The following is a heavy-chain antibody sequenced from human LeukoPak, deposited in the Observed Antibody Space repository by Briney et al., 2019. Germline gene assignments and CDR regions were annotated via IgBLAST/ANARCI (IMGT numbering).Heavy chain of an antibody. CDR1: GFTFDDYG. V-gene: IGHV3-20*01. Sequence: PGGSLRLSCAASGFTFDDYGMRWVRLAPGKGLGWVSGINWNGGSTGYADSVKGRFTISRDNAKNSLYLQMNSLRAEDTALYHCARGHDYGDSDAFDIWGQGTMVTVSS. CDR3: ARGHDYGDSDAFDI. CDR2: INWNGGST. D-gene: IGHD4-17*01. J-gene: IGHJ3*02.